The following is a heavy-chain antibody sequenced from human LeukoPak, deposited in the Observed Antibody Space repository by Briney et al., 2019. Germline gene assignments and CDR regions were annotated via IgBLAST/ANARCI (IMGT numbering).Heavy chain of an antibody. CDR1: GFTFSSYA. D-gene: IGHD3-22*01. J-gene: IGHJ4*02. V-gene: IGHV3-30*04. Sequence: GGSLRLSCAASGFTFSSYAMRWVRQAPGKGLEWVAVISYEGSNKYYADSVKGRFTISRDNSKNTLYLQMNGLRAEDTAVYYCARDPEHYYDSSGYYYGSYFDYWGQGTLVTVSS. CDR2: ISYEGSNK. CDR3: ARDPEHYYDSSGYYYGSYFDY.